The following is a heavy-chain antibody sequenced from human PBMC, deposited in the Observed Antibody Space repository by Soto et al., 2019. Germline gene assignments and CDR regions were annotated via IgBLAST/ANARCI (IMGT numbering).Heavy chain of an antibody. D-gene: IGHD6-13*01. V-gene: IGHV4-31*03. J-gene: IGHJ5*02. CDR1: GGSISSGGYY. CDR3: ARGQPRSWYRGYNWFDP. CDR2: IYYSGST. Sequence: LSLTCTVSGGSISSGGYYWSWIRQHPGKGLEWIGYIYYSGSTYYNPSLKSRVTISVDTSKNQFSLKLSSVTAADTAVYYCARGQPRSWYRGYNWFDPWGQGTLVTVSS.